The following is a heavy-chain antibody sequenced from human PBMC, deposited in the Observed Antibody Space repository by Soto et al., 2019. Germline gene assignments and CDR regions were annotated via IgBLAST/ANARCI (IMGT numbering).Heavy chain of an antibody. CDR3: AREGSSMIVVNNWFAT. D-gene: IGHD3-22*01. CDR2: ISYDGTKE. V-gene: IGHV3-30*03. Sequence: QVHLVESGGGVVQVGKSLRLSCAASIFTFSDYGMDWVRQAPGKGLEWVAFISYDGTKELYADSVKGRFAISSDNSQNTLYLQMNSLRTEDTAVYYCAREGSSMIVVNNWFATWGQGTLVTVSS. CDR1: IFTFSDYG. J-gene: IGHJ5*02.